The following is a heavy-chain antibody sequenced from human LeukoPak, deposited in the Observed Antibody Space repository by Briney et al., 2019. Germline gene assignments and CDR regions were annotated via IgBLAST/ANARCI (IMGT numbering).Heavy chain of an antibody. CDR1: GFTFSSYS. V-gene: IGHV3-21*01. J-gene: IGHJ4*02. CDR3: ATTGRESTAMVIGDY. CDR2: ISSSSSYI. D-gene: IGHD5-18*01. Sequence: GGSLRLSCAASGFTFSSYSMNWVRQAPGKGLEWVSSISSSSSYIYYADSVKGRFTISRDNAKNSLYLQMNSLRAEDTAVYYCATTGRESTAMVIGDYWGQGTLVTVSS.